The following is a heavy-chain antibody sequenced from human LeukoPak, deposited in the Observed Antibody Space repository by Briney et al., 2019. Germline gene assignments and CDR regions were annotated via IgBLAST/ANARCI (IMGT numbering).Heavy chain of an antibody. CDR1: GGSISSYY. D-gene: IGHD3-10*01. J-gene: IGHJ4*02. CDR3: ARDDGSGSYLN. Sequence: SETLSLTCTVSGGSISSYYWSWIRQPPGKGLEWIGYIYYSGSTNYNPSLKSRVTISADTSKNQFSLKLSSVTAADTAVYYCARDDGSGSYLNWGQGTLVTVSS. V-gene: IGHV4-59*01. CDR2: IYYSGST.